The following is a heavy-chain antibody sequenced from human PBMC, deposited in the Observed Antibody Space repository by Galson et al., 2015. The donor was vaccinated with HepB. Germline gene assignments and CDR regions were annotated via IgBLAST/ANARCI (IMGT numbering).Heavy chain of an antibody. J-gene: IGHJ4*02. CDR2: MNPNSGNT. Sequence: SVKVSCKASGYTFTSYDINWVRQATGQGLEWMGWMNPNSGNTGYAQKFQGRVTMTRSTSISTAYMELSSLRSEDTAVYYCARTAMLHDYGDLGDYFDYWGQGTLVTVSS. CDR3: ARTAMLHDYGDLGDYFDY. V-gene: IGHV1-8*01. CDR1: GYTFTSYD. D-gene: IGHD4-17*01.